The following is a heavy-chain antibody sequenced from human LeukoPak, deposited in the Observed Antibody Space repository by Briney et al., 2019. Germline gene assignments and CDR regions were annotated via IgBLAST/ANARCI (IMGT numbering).Heavy chain of an antibody. CDR3: AKALYGDYTRNNWFDP. CDR1: GFTFDDYA. J-gene: IGHJ5*02. CDR2: ISWNSGSI. D-gene: IGHD4-17*01. V-gene: IGHV3-9*01. Sequence: GRSLRLSCAASGFTFDDYAMHWVRQAPGKGLEWVSGISWNSGSIGYADSVKGRFTISRDNAKNSLYLQMNSLRAEDTAFYYCAKALYGDYTRNNWFDPRGQGTLVTVSS.